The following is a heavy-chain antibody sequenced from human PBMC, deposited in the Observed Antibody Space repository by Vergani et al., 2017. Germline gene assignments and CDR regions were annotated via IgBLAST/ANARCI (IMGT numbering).Heavy chain of an antibody. J-gene: IGHJ3*02. V-gene: IGHV3-30*02. CDR2: IRYDGSNK. CDR1: GFTFSSYG. Sequence: QVQLVESGGGVVQRGGSLRLSCAASGFTFSSYGMHWVRQAPGKGLEWVAFIRYDGSNKYYADSVKGRFTISRDNSKNTLYLQMNSLRAEDTAVYYCAKDWLGYCSSTSCHAFDIWGQGTMVTVSS. CDR3: AKDWLGYCSSTSCHAFDI. D-gene: IGHD2-2*01.